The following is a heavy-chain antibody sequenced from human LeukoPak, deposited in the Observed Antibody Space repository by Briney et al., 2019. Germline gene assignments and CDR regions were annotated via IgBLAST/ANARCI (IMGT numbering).Heavy chain of an antibody. CDR3: ARYRYDILTGYQIYDY. CDR1: GGTFSSYA. Sequence: ASVKVSCKASGGTFSSYAISWVRQAPGQGLEWMGWINPNSGGTNYAQKFQGRVTMTRDTSISTAYMELSRLRSDDTAVYYCARYRYDILTGYQIYDYWGQGTLVTVSS. V-gene: IGHV1-2*02. D-gene: IGHD3-9*01. CDR2: INPNSGGT. J-gene: IGHJ4*02.